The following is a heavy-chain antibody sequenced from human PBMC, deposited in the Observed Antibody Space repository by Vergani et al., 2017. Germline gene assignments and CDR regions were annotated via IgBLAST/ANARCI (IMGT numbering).Heavy chain of an antibody. J-gene: IGHJ6*02. CDR1: GFTFSSYG. D-gene: IGHD6-6*01. CDR3: AKDRPKGVGPYNYYYYYGMDV. Sequence: QVQLVESGGGVVQPGRSLRLSCAASGFTFSSYGMHWVRQAPGKGLEWVAVISYDGSNKYYADSVKGRFTISRDNSKNTLYLQMNSLRAEDTAVYYCAKDRPKGVGPYNYYYYYGMDVWGQGTTVTVSS. V-gene: IGHV3-30*18. CDR2: ISYDGSNK.